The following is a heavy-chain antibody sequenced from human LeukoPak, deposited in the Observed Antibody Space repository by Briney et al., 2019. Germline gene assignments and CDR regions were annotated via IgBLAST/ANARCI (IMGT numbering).Heavy chain of an antibody. CDR1: GFTVSSNY. V-gene: IGHV3-53*01. D-gene: IGHD3-22*01. CDR3: ARGVANYYDNSGYQN. Sequence: PGGSLRLSCAASGFTVSSNYVSWVRPAPGEGLEGVSIIYSGGNTNYADSVKGRFTISRDNSKNTLYLQMNSLRAEDTAVYYCARGVANYYDNSGYQNWGQGTLVTVSS. CDR2: IYSGGNT. J-gene: IGHJ4*02.